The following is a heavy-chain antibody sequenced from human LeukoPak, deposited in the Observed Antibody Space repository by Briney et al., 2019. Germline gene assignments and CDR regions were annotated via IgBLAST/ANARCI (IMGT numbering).Heavy chain of an antibody. Sequence: SVKVSCKVSGGTFSSYVISWVRQAPGQGLEWMGGIIAIFGTANYAQKFQGRVTITADGSTSTAYMELSSLRSEDTAVYYCARDRAAAGLNNWFDPWGQGTRVTVSS. V-gene: IGHV1-69*13. CDR3: ARDRAAAGLNNWFDP. D-gene: IGHD6-13*01. CDR1: GGTFSSYV. CDR2: IIAIFGTA. J-gene: IGHJ5*02.